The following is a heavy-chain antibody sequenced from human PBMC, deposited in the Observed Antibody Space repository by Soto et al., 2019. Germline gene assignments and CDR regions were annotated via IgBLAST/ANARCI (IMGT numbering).Heavy chain of an antibody. CDR2: IYYSGST. CDR1: GGSISSSSYY. Sequence: SETLSLTCTVSGGSISSSSYYWGWIRQPPGKGLEWIGSIYYSGSTYYNPSLKSRVNISVDTSKNQFSLKLSSVTAADTALYYGASHKPYSSGWYRFDYWGQETLVTVSS. V-gene: IGHV4-39*01. CDR3: ASHKPYSSGWYRFDY. J-gene: IGHJ4*02. D-gene: IGHD6-19*01.